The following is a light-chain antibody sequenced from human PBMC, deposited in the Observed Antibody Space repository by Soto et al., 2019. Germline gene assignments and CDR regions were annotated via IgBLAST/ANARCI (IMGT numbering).Light chain of an antibody. Sequence: EIVLTQSPATLSVSQGERATLSCRASESVSNNLAWYQQKPGQAPRLLIYGASARATGIPARFSGSGSGTDFTRTISSLEPEDSAVYYCQQRSNWPPTFGGGTKVEIK. CDR1: ESVSNN. CDR3: QQRSNWPPT. CDR2: GAS. J-gene: IGKJ4*01. V-gene: IGKV3-11*01.